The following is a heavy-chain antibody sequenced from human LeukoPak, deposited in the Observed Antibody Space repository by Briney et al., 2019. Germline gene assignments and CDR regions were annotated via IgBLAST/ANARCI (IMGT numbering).Heavy chain of an antibody. D-gene: IGHD3-3*01. CDR3: ARVNNMYYDFWSGPDAFDI. Sequence: ASVKVSCKASGYTFTNYYIHWVRQAPGQGLEWMGLINPGGDNTDYAQNFQGRVTITRNTSISTAYMELSSLRSEETAVYYCARVNNMYYDFWSGPDAFDIWGQGTMVTVSS. CDR2: INPGGDNT. CDR1: GYTFTNYY. J-gene: IGHJ3*02. V-gene: IGHV1-46*01.